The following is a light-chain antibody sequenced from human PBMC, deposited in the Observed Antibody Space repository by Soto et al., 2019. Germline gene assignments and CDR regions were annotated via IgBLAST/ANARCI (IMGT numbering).Light chain of an antibody. J-gene: IGKJ3*01. V-gene: IGKV3-11*01. CDR3: QQRSNWPIT. CDR2: DAS. CDR1: QSVSSY. Sequence: EIVLTQSPDTLSLSPGERATLSCRASQSVSSYLAWYQQKPGQAPRLLIYDASNRATGIPARFSGSGSGTDFTLTISSLEPEDFAVYYCQQRSNWPITFCPGTKVDIK.